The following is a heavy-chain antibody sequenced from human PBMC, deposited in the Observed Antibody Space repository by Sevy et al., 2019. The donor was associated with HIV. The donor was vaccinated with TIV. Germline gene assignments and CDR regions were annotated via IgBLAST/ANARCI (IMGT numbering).Heavy chain of an antibody. CDR2: INGDGSST. V-gene: IGHV3-74*01. CDR1: GFTFRSYW. Sequence: GGSLRLSCAASGFTFRSYWMHWVRQAPGKGLVWVSRINGDGSSTRYADSVKGRFSISRDNAKNTLYLQMNSLRDEDTAVYFCAREDSSSWSFDYWGQGTLVTVSS. D-gene: IGHD6-13*01. CDR3: AREDSSSWSFDY. J-gene: IGHJ4*02.